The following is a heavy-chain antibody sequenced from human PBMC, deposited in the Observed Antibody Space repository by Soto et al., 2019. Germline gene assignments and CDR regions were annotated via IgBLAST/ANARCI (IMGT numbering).Heavy chain of an antibody. CDR3: AGLRTTGYSYGYNY. D-gene: IGHD5-18*01. J-gene: IGHJ4*02. V-gene: IGHV1-24*01. CDR1: GYTLTELS. CDR2: FDPEDGET. Sequence: ASVEGSCKVSGYTLTELSMHWVREAPGKGLEWMGGFDPEDGETIYAQKFQGRVTMTEDTSTDTAYMELSSLRSEDTAMYYCAGLRTTGYSYGYNYWGQGTLVTVSS.